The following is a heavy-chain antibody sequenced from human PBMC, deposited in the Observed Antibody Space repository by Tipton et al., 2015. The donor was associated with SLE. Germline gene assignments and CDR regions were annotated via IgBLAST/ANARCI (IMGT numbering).Heavy chain of an antibody. J-gene: IGHJ4*02. CDR2: ISGSSSYI. D-gene: IGHD3-22*01. CDR1: GFTFSSYS. CDR3: ARVFDTTGYRKHELDY. Sequence: SLRLSCAASGFTFSSYSMNWVRQAPGKGLEWVSSISGSSSYIYYADSVKGRFTISRDNAKNSLFLQLNSLRAEDTAVYYCARVFDTTGYRKHELDYWGRGTLVTVSS. V-gene: IGHV3-21*01.